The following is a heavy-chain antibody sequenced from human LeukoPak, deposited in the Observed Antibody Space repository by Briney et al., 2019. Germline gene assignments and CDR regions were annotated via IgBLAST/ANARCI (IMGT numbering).Heavy chain of an antibody. J-gene: IGHJ4*01. V-gene: IGHV3-30*03. CDR3: ATTLTTYLDY. CDR1: GFTFSNYV. D-gene: IGHD4-11*01. Sequence: GGSLRLSCVSSGFTFSNYVLYWVRQAPGKGLEWVAGMSHDGSNIYYAGSVKGRFTISRDKSKNTLYLQMNSLTAEDTAVYYCATTLTTYLDYWGHGTLVTVSS. CDR2: MSHDGSNI.